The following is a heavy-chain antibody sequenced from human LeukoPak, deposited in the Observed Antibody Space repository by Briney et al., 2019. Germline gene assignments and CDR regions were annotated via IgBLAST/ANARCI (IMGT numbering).Heavy chain of an antibody. CDR2: INPNSGGT. J-gene: IGHJ4*02. Sequence: ASVKVSCKASGYTFTGYYMHWVRQAPGQGLEWMGWINPNSGGTNYAQKCQGRVTMTRDTSISTAYMELSRLRSDDTAVYYCARDLGPDSSGYQEFDYWGQGTLVTVSS. V-gene: IGHV1-2*02. D-gene: IGHD3-22*01. CDR3: ARDLGPDSSGYQEFDY. CDR1: GYTFTGYY.